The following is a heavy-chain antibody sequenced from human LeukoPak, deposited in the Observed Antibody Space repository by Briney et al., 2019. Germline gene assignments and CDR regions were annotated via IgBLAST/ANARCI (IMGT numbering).Heavy chain of an antibody. V-gene: IGHV3-48*03. D-gene: IGHD1-26*01. Sequence: GGSLRLSCAASGFTFSSYEMNWVRQAPGKGLEWVSYISSSGSTIYYADSVKGRFTISRDNAKNSLYLQMNSLRAEDTAAYYCARGDSGSYYFDYWGQGTLVTVSS. CDR2: ISSSGSTI. J-gene: IGHJ4*02. CDR1: GFTFSSYE. CDR3: ARGDSGSYYFDY.